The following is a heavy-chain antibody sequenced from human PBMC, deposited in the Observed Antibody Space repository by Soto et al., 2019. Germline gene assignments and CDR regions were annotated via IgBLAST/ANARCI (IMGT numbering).Heavy chain of an antibody. Sequence: PGGSLRLSCAASGFTFSSYWMSWVRQAPGKGLEWVANIKQDGSEKYYVDSVKGRFTISRDNAKNSLYLQMNSLRAEDTAVYYCARDGTLMVYDYFDYWGQGTLVTVSS. CDR2: IKQDGSEK. CDR1: GFTFSSYW. J-gene: IGHJ4*02. V-gene: IGHV3-7*01. CDR3: ARDGTLMVYDYFDY. D-gene: IGHD2-8*01.